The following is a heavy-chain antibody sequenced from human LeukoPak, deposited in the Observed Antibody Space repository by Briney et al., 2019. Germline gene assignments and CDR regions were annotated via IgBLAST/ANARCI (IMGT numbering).Heavy chain of an antibody. D-gene: IGHD3-3*01. CDR1: GFTVSSNY. J-gene: IGHJ4*02. Sequence: GGSLRLSCAASGFTVSSNYMSWVRQAPGKGLEWVSVIYSGGSTYYADSVKGRFTISRDNAKNSLYLQMNSLRAEDTAVYYCAGNFGVAPPDYWGQGTLVTVSS. CDR2: IYSGGST. V-gene: IGHV3-66*01. CDR3: AGNFGVAPPDY.